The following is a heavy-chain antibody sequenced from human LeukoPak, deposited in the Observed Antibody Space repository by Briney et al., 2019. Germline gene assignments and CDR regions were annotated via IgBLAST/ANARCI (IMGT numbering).Heavy chain of an antibody. Sequence: ASVKVSCKASGGTFSSYAISWVRQAPGQGLEWMGGIIPIFGTANYAQKFQGRVTITADESTSTAYMEPSSLRSEDTAVYYCARVPRPGELFSTYYYYGMDVWGQGTTVTVSS. D-gene: IGHD3-10*01. CDR2: IIPIFGTA. J-gene: IGHJ6*02. CDR3: ARVPRPGELFSTYYYYGMDV. CDR1: GGTFSSYA. V-gene: IGHV1-69*01.